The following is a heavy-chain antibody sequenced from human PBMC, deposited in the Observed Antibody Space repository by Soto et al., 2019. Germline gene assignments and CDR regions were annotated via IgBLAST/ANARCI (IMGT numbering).Heavy chain of an antibody. CDR3: AREGYYDSSGYYYEYHWFDP. CDR1: GFTFSSYG. CDR2: IWYDGSNK. Sequence: PGGSLRLSCAASGFTFSSYGMHWVRQAPGKGLEWVAVIWYDGSNKYYADSVKGRFTISRDNSKNTLYLQMNSLRAEDTAVYYCAREGYYDSSGYYYEYHWFDPWGRGTLVTVSS. D-gene: IGHD3-22*01. V-gene: IGHV3-33*01. J-gene: IGHJ5*02.